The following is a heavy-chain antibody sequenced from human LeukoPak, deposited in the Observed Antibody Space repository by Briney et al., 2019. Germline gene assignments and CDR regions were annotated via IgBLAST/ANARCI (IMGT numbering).Heavy chain of an antibody. Sequence: SQTLSLTCTVSGGSISSGGYYWSWIRQHPGKGLEWIGYIYYSGSTYYNPSLRRRVTISVDTSKNQFSLKLSSVTAADTAVYYCARVWYSSSPNWFDPWGQGTLVTVSS. J-gene: IGHJ5*02. CDR1: GGSISSGGYY. CDR2: IYYSGST. D-gene: IGHD6-13*01. CDR3: ARVWYSSSPNWFDP. V-gene: IGHV4-31*03.